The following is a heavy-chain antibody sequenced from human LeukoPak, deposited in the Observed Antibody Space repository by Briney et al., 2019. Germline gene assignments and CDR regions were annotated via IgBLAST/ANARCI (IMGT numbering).Heavy chain of an antibody. V-gene: IGHV3-48*01. CDR3: VLGAAGTPFDY. CDR1: GFTFSSQS. J-gene: IGHJ4*02. CDR2: ISSSSSTM. Sequence: GGSLRLSCAASGFTFSSQSMNWVRQASGKGLEWVSYISSSSSTMYYADSVKGRFTISRDNAKNSLYLQMNTLRAEDTAVYYCVLGAAGTPFDYWGQGTLVTVSS. D-gene: IGHD6-13*01.